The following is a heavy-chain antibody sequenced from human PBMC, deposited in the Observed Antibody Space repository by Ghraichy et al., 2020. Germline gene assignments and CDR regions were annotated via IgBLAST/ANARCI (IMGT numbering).Heavy chain of an antibody. D-gene: IGHD2-2*03. CDR1: GFTFSRYW. CDR2: IKQDGSEK. J-gene: IGHJ4*02. CDR3: ARDQNGYCSSTRCWTPDY. V-gene: IGHV3-7*01. Sequence: GGSLRLSCAASGFTFSRYWMSWVRQAPGKGLEWVANIKQDGSEKYYVDSVKGRFTISRDNAKNSLYLQMNSLRAEDTAVYYCARDQNGYCSSTRCWTPDYGGQGTLVTVSP.